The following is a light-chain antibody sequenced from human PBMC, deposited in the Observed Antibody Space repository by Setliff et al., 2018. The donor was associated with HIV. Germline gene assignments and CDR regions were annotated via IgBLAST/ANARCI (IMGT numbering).Light chain of an antibody. Sequence: ERVMTQSPATLSVSPGERATLSCRASQSVSTNLAWYQQKPGQAPRLLIYGASTRATGVPARFSGSGSGTEFTLTISGLQSDDFAVYYCQQYSDWPPWTFGQGTKVDIK. CDR1: QSVSTN. J-gene: IGKJ1*01. CDR2: GAS. V-gene: IGKV3-15*01. CDR3: QQYSDWPPWT.